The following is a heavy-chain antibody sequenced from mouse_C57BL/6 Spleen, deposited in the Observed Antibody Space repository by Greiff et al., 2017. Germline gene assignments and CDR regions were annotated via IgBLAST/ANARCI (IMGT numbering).Heavy chain of an antibody. CDR2: IWSGGST. Sequence: VHLVESGPGLVQPSQCLSITCTVSGFSLTSYGVHWVRQPPGKGLEWLGVIWSGGSTDYNAAFISRLSISKDNSKSQVFFKMNSLQADDTAIYYCAKNYNYGSSVDYWGQGTTLTVSS. CDR1: GFSLTSYG. CDR3: AKNYNYGSSVDY. V-gene: IGHV2-4*01. J-gene: IGHJ2*01. D-gene: IGHD1-1*01.